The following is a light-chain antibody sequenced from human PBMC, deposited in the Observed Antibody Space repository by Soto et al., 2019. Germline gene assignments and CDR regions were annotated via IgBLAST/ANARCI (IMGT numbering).Light chain of an antibody. V-gene: IGKV3D-15*01. J-gene: IGKJ5*01. CDR2: GAS. CDR3: QHYHGWPIT. CDR1: QSVSSN. Sequence: EIVMTQSPATLAVSRGERATLSCRASQSVSSNLAWYQQKPGQAPRLLIYGASTRATGIPARFSGSGSGTEFTLTISSLQSEDFAVYYCQHYHGWPITFGQGTRLEIK.